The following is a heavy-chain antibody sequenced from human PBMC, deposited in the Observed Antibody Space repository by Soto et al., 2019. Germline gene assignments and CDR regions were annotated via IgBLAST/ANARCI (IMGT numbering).Heavy chain of an antibody. D-gene: IGHD3-16*01. CDR3: ARNEYTYDPYYFYY. CDR2: IYSSGGT. Sequence: SETLSLTCTVSGESISRSSYFWGWIRQSPGKGLEWIENIYSSGGTSYNPSLRSRVTISVDTSKNQFSLKLNSVIAADTAVYYCARNEYTYDPYYFYYWGQGTPVTVSS. J-gene: IGHJ4*02. CDR1: GESISRSSYF. V-gene: IGHV4-39*01.